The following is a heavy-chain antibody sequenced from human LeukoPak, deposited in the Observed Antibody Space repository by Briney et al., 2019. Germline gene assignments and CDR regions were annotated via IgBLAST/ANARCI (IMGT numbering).Heavy chain of an antibody. CDR2: IYYSGST. Sequence: KPSETLSLTCTVSGDSISSFYWSWIRQPPGKGLEWIGYIYYSGSTNYNPSLKSRVTISVDKSKNQFSLKLSSVTAADTAVYYCASNYYGSGSLDYWGQGNLVTVSS. CDR1: GDSISSFY. J-gene: IGHJ4*02. D-gene: IGHD3-10*01. V-gene: IGHV4-59*01. CDR3: ASNYYGSGSLDY.